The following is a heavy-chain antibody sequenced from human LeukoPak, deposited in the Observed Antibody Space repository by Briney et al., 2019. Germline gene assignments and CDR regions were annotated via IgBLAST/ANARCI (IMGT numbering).Heavy chain of an antibody. CDR3: AKDMKASR. J-gene: IGHJ4*02. V-gene: IGHV3-23*01. CDR1: GFTFSTYA. Sequence: GGSLRLSCAASGFTFSTYAMSWVRQAPGKGLEWVSGIIGSGGSTYYADSVKGRFTISRDNSKSTLYLQMDSLRIEDTAVYYCAKDMKASRWGQATLVTVSS. CDR2: IIGSGGST.